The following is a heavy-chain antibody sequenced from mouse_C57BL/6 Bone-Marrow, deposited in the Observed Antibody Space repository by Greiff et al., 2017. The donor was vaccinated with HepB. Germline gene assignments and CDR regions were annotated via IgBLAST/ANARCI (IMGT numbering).Heavy chain of an antibody. CDR1: GFTFSSYA. CDR3: AREGAGYYPNYYAMDY. D-gene: IGHD2-3*01. V-gene: IGHV5-4*01. J-gene: IGHJ4*01. Sequence: EVHLVESGGGLVKPGGSLKLSCAASGFTFSSYAMSWVRQTPEKRLEWVATISDGGSYTYYPDNVKGRFTISRDNAKNNLYLQMSHLKSEDTAMYYCAREGAGYYPNYYAMDYWGQGTSVTVSS. CDR2: ISDGGSYT.